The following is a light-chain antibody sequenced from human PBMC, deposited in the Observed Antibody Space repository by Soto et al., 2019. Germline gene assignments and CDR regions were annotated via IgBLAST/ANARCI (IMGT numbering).Light chain of an antibody. CDR2: VAS. V-gene: IGKV3-20*01. CDR1: QSVSSSY. Sequence: EIVLTQSPGTLSLSPGDTATLSRRASQSVSSSYLAWYQQKPGQAPRLLIYVASIRATGIPDRFSGSGSGTDYTLTINRLEPEDFAVYYCQQYGSSPRTFGQGTKVENK. CDR3: QQYGSSPRT. J-gene: IGKJ1*01.